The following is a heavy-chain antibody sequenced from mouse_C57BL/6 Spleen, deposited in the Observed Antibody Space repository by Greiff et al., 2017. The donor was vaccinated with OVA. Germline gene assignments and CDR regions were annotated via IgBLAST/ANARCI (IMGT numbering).Heavy chain of an antibody. CDR1: GFTFSSYG. Sequence: VQLKESGGDLVKPGGSLKLSCAASGFTFSSYGMSWVRQTPDKRLEWVATISSGGSYTYYPDSVKGRFTISRDNAKNTLYLQMSSLKSEDTAMYYCATPGGSSYYFDYWGQGTTLTVSS. J-gene: IGHJ2*01. D-gene: IGHD1-1*01. CDR3: ATPGGSSYYFDY. V-gene: IGHV5-6*01. CDR2: ISSGGSYT.